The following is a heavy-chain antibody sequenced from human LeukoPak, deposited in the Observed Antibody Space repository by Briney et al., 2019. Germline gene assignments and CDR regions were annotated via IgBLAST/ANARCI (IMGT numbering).Heavy chain of an antibody. V-gene: IGHV1-69*13. J-gene: IGHJ6*03. CDR3: ARGIPSVHYYYYMDV. CDR1: GGTFSSYA. D-gene: IGHD2-8*01. CDR2: IIPIFGKA. Sequence: SVKVSCKASGGTFSSYAISWVRQAPGQGLEGMGGIIPIFGKANYAQKFQGRVTITADESTSTAYMELSSLRSEDTAVYYCARGIPSVHYYYYMDVWGKGTTVTVSS.